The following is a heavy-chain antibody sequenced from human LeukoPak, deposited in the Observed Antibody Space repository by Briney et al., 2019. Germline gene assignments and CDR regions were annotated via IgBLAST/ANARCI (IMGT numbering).Heavy chain of an antibody. Sequence: PSETLSLNCTVSGGSVTSGRNHWNWIRQPPGKGLEWIGYISYSGSTNYNPSLKSRVTISIDTSKNQFSLKLSSVTAADTAVYYCARDSGDFDYWGQGTLVTVSS. V-gene: IGHV4-61*01. CDR3: ARDSGDFDY. CDR2: ISYSGST. CDR1: GGSVTSGRNH. J-gene: IGHJ4*02.